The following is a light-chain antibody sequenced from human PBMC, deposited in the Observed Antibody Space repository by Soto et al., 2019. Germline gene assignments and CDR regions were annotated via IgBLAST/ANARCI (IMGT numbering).Light chain of an antibody. J-gene: IGKJ4*01. CDR1: QSVSSNF. V-gene: IGKV3-20*01. Sequence: EIVLTQSPGTLSLSPGERATLSCRASQSVSSNFLAWYQEKLGQAPRLLNYGASKRATGIPDRFSGSGSGTDFTLTISRLESDNFAVYYCRQYGTSLGFPVGGGTKVDIK. CDR2: GAS. CDR3: RQYGTSLGFP.